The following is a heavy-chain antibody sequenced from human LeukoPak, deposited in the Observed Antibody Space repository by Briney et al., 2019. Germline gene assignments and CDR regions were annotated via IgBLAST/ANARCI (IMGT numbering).Heavy chain of an antibody. D-gene: IGHD3-10*02. J-gene: IGHJ4*02. CDR2: ISSSGSTI. V-gene: IGHV3-48*03. CDR1: GFTFSSYE. CDR3: ARSRCSGSYSDY. Sequence: GGSLRLSCAASGFTFSSYEMNWVRQAPGKGLEWVSYISSSGSTIYYADSVKGRFTISRDNAKNSLYLQMNSLRAEDTAVYYCARSRCSGSYSDYWGQGTLVTVSS.